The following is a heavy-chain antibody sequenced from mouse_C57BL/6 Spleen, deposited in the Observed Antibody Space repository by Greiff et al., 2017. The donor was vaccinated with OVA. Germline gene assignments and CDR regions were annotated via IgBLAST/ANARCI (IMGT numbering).Heavy chain of an antibody. CDR1: GYTFTDYN. Sequence: EVQLQESGPELVKPGASVKIPCKASGYTFTDYNMDWVKQSHGKSLEWIGDINPNNGGTIYNQKFKGKATLTVDKSSSTAYMELRSLTSEDTAVYYCARGYYGDQNWYFDVWGTGTTVTVSS. D-gene: IGHD1-1*01. V-gene: IGHV1-18*01. J-gene: IGHJ1*03. CDR2: INPNNGGT. CDR3: ARGYYGDQNWYFDV.